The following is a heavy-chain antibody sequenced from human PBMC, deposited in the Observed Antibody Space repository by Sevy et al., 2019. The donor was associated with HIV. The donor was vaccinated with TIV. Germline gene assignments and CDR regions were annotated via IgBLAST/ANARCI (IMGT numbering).Heavy chain of an antibody. CDR2: IRSKAYGGTT. D-gene: IGHD3-22*01. Sequence: GESLRLSCTASGFTFGDYAMSWFRQAPGKGLEWVGFIRSKAYGGTTEYAASVKGRFTISRDDSKSIAYLQMNSLKTEDTAVYYCTRVGNSSGRDAFDIWGQGTMVTVSS. V-gene: IGHV3-49*03. J-gene: IGHJ3*02. CDR1: GFTFGDYA. CDR3: TRVGNSSGRDAFDI.